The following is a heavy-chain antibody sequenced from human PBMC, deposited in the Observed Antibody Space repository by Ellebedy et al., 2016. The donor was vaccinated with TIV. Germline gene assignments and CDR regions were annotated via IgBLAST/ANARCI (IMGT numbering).Heavy chain of an antibody. D-gene: IGHD3-3*01. CDR1: GGSISSGGYY. J-gene: IGHJ4*02. V-gene: IGHV4-31*03. CDR3: ARVERFLDHDY. Sequence: MPSETLSLTCPVSGGSISSGGYYWSWIRQHPGKGLEWIGYIYYSGSTYYNPSLKSRVTISVDTSKNQFSLKLSSVTAADTAVYYCARVERFLDHDYWGQGTLVTVSS. CDR2: IYYSGST.